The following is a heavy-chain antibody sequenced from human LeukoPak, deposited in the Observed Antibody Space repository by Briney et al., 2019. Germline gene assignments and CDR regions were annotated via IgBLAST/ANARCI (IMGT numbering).Heavy chain of an antibody. CDR1: GGSISSGSYY. Sequence: PSQTLSLTCTVSGGSISSGSYYWSWIRQPAGKGLEWIGRIYTSGSTNYNPSLKSRVTISVDTSKNQFSLKLSPVTAADTAVYYCARDVAIFGVVDAFDIWGQGTMVTVSS. CDR2: IYTSGST. J-gene: IGHJ3*02. CDR3: ARDVAIFGVVDAFDI. V-gene: IGHV4-61*02. D-gene: IGHD3-3*02.